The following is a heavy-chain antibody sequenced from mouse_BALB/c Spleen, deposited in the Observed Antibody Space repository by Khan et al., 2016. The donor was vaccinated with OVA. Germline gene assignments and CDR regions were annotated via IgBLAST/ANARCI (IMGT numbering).Heavy chain of an antibody. Sequence: QVQLQQSGAELVKPGASVKLSCKASGYTFTSYDINWVRQRPEQGLEWIGWMFPGDGSTKYNENFKGKATLTTDKSSSTAYMQLSRLTSEDSGADFCARGWYGGCAYWGQGTLVTVSA. V-gene: IGHV1S56*01. CDR2: MFPGDGST. J-gene: IGHJ3*01. CDR1: GYTFTSYD. D-gene: IGHD1-1*02. CDR3: ARGWYGGCAY.